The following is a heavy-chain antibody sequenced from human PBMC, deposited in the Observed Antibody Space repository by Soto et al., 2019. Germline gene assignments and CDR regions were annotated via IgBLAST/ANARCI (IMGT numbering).Heavy chain of an antibody. CDR1: GYSLTSYW. J-gene: IGHJ6*02. CDR3: ARFQLPTGNYYYGMDV. V-gene: IGHV5-51*01. D-gene: IGHD2-2*01. CDR2: IYPGDSDT. Sequence: GESLKISCKGSGYSLTSYWIGWVRQMPGKGLEWMGIIYPGDSDTRYSPSFQGQVTISADKSISTAYLQWSSLKASDTAMYYCARFQLPTGNYYYGMDVWGQGTTVTVSS.